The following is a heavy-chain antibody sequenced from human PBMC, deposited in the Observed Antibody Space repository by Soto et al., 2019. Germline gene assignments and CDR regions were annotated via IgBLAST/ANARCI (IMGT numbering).Heavy chain of an antibody. CDR3: ARQDGSGPFDY. J-gene: IGHJ4*02. V-gene: IGHV5-51*01. CDR1: GFKFSSRW. Sequence: GSLKISCQGAGFKFSSRWIGWVRQTPGKGLEWVGIIYPGDSDIKYSPSFQGHVTISVDKSITTAYLQWSSLQASDSAIYYCARQDGSGPFDYWGQGTRVTVSS. D-gene: IGHD3-10*01. CDR2: IYPGDSDI.